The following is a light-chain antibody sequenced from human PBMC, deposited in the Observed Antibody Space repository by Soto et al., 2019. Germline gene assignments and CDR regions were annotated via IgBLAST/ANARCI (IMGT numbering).Light chain of an antibody. J-gene: IGKJ1*01. Sequence: DIQMTQSPSSLSASIGDRVTISCRASQGISNSLAWYQQKAGEVPKLLIYAASTSHSGVPSRFRSSGSGTDFTLTISSLQPEDIATYYCQNYKSAPRTFGQGTKVEIK. CDR1: QGISNS. CDR3: QNYKSAPRT. CDR2: AAS. V-gene: IGKV1-27*01.